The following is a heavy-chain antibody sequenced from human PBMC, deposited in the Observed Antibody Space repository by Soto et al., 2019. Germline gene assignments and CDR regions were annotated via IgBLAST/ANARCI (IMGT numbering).Heavy chain of an antibody. D-gene: IGHD3-22*01. V-gene: IGHV1-69*06. CDR1: GGTFSSYA. CDR2: IIPIFGTA. J-gene: IGHJ3*02. CDR3: AREHAENYYDSSAQEPNDAFDI. Sequence: SVKVSCKASGGTFSSYAISWVRQAPGQGLEWMGGIIPIFGTANYAQKFQGRVTITADKSTSTAYMELSSLRSEDTAVYYCAREHAENYYDSSAQEPNDAFDIWGQGTMVTVSS.